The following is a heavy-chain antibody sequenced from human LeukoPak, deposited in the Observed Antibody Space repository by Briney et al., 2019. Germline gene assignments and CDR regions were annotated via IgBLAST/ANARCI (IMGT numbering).Heavy chain of an antibody. CDR1: GGSFSGYY. J-gene: IGHJ4*02. CDR3: ARAALPDY. V-gene: IGHV4-34*01. Sequence: SETLSLTCAVYGGSFSGYYWSWIRQPPGKGLEWIGEINHSGSTNYNPSLKSRVTISVDTSKNQFSLKLSSVTAADTAVYYCARAALPDYWGQGTLVTVSS. CDR2: INHSGST.